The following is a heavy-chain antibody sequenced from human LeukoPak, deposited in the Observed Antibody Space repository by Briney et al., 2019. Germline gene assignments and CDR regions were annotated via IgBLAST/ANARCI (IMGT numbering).Heavy chain of an antibody. CDR3: VSQPAAVNNWFDP. V-gene: IGHV1-69*06. J-gene: IGHJ5*02. CDR2: IIPIFGTA. CDR1: GGTFSSYA. D-gene: IGHD2-2*01. Sequence: GASVTVSCKASGGTFSSYAISWVRQAPGQGLEWMGGIIPIFGTANYAQKFQGRVTITADKSTSTAYMELSSLRSEDTAVYYCVSQPAAVNNWFDPWGQGTLVTVSS.